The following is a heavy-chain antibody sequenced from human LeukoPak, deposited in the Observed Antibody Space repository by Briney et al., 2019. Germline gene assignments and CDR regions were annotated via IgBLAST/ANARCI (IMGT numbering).Heavy chain of an antibody. J-gene: IGHJ4*02. CDR3: ARGYSSSLDY. CDR1: GFTFSSYR. V-gene: IGHV3-48*02. Sequence: RGSLRLSCAASGFTFSSYRMNWVRQAPGKGLEWVSYISSSTIYYADSVKGRFTISRDNAKNSLYLQMNSLRDEDTAVYYCARGYSSSLDYWGQGTLVTVSS. CDR2: ISSSTI. D-gene: IGHD6-13*01.